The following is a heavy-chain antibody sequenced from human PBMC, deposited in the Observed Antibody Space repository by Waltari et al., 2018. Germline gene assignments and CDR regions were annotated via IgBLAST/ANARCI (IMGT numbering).Heavy chain of an antibody. V-gene: IGHV4-4*02. CDR3: ARGDGEGYYYYGMDV. CDR1: GCTISSSNW. Sequence: QVQLQESGPGLVKPSGTLSLTCAVSGCTISSSNWWSWVRAPPGKGLEWIGEIYHSGSTNYNPSLKSRVTISVDKSKNQFSLKLSSVTAADTAVYYCARGDGEGYYYYGMDVWGQGTTVTVSS. CDR2: IYHSGST. J-gene: IGHJ6*02.